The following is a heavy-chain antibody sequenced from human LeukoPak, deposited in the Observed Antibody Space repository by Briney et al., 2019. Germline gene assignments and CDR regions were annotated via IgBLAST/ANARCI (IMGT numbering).Heavy chain of an antibody. CDR1: GFIFGGFA. CDR2: ISGSGGST. Sequence: PGGSLRLSCAASGFIFGGFAMAWVRQTPGKGLEWVSAISGSGGSTYYAGSVKGRFTISRDNSKNTLYLQMNSLRAEDTAVYYCAKDSPRGRRYFDYWGQGTLVTVSS. CDR3: AKDSPRGRRYFDY. J-gene: IGHJ4*02. V-gene: IGHV3-23*01. D-gene: IGHD3-16*01.